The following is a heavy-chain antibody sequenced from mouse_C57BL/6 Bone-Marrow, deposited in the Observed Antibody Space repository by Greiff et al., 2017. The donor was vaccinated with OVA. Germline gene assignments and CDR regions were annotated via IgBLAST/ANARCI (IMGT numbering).Heavy chain of an antibody. V-gene: IGHV5-6*01. CDR2: ISSGGSYT. CDR3: ARGGSSC. Sequence: EVMLVESGGDLVKPGGSLKLSCAASGFTFSSYGMSWVRQTPDKRLEWVATISSGGSYTYYPDSVKGRFTISRDNAKNTLYLQMSSLKSEDTAMYYCARGGSSCWGQGTTLTVSS. J-gene: IGHJ2*01. CDR1: GFTFSSYG. D-gene: IGHD1-1*01.